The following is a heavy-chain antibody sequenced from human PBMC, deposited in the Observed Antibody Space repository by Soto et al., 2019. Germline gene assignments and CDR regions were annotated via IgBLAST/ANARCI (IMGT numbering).Heavy chain of an antibody. CDR2: IAYDERKK. V-gene: IGHV3-30*04. J-gene: IGHJ4*02. CDR3: ARDLSRGITIIGLAIHH. Sequence: GGSLRLSCAASGFVFSDYAVHWVRQAPGKGLELVAVIAYDERKKYYADSVRGRFTISRDNSKHTLYLQMSNLRAGDTAVYYCARDLSRGITIIGLAIHHWGQGTLVTVSS. D-gene: IGHD3-10*01. CDR1: GFVFSDYA.